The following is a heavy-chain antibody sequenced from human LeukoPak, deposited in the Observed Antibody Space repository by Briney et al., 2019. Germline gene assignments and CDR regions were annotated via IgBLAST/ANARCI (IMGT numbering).Heavy chain of an antibody. V-gene: IGHV4-59*08. Sequence: PSETLSLTCSVSGGSISGYYWSWIRQPPGKELEWIGYVYYSENTKYNPSLGSRVTISLDTSKNQSSLKLNSVTTADAAVYFCTRRVAVTGTPKAYFDYWGQGILVTVSS. D-gene: IGHD6-19*01. CDR2: VYYSENT. CDR3: TRRVAVTGTPKAYFDY. J-gene: IGHJ4*02. CDR1: GGSISGYY.